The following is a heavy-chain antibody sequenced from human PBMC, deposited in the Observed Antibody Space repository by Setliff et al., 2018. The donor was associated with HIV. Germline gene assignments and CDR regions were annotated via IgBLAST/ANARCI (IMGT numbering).Heavy chain of an antibody. CDR2: IDDSGRIR. J-gene: IGHJ4*02. V-gene: IGHV3-11*04. D-gene: IGHD5-18*01. Sequence: PGGSLRLSCIASGFSFSDYYMAWIRQTPGKGLEWISYIDDSGRIRDYAGSVKGRFTISRDNANNSLYLQMNSLRAEDTAVYYCARGARGYSYGWGQGTLVTVSS. CDR1: GFSFSDYY. CDR3: ARGARGYSYG.